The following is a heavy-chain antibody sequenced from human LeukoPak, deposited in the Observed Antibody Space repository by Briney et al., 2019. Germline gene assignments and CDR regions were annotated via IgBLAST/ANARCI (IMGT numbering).Heavy chain of an antibody. CDR3: ARAFPMTAVATYYYHPLDV. V-gene: IGHV4-59*08. Sequence: SETLSLTCTVSGGSVTNYYWGWIRQPPGKGLEWIGYVSYTGATNYNPSLRSRVSFSLDSSKNQCSLNLRSVTAADTAVYYCARAFPMTAVATYYYHPLDVWGQGTTVTVSS. CDR1: GGSVTNYY. CDR2: VSYTGAT. J-gene: IGHJ6*02. D-gene: IGHD4-17*01.